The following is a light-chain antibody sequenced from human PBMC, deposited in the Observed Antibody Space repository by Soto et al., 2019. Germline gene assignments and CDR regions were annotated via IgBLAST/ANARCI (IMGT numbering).Light chain of an antibody. V-gene: IGKV1-27*01. J-gene: IGKJ1*01. Sequence: DIQMTQSPSSLSASVGDRVTITCRASQGINNFLVWYQQKPGKLPNVLIYAASTLQSGVPSRFSGSGSGTDFTLTISSLQPEDVAVYYCQNYNTSPQTFGQGNRVEIK. CDR3: QNYNTSPQT. CDR2: AAS. CDR1: QGINNF.